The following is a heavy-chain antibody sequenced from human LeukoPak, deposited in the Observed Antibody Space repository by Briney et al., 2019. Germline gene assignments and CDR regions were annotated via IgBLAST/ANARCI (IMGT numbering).Heavy chain of an antibody. CDR3: AREPDVDLDTFRGDGLDI. CDR2: IRYDGSNK. J-gene: IGHJ3*02. CDR1: GFTFSSYG. Sequence: QAGGSLRLSCAASGFTFSSYGMHWVRQAPGKGLEWVAFIRYDGSNKYYADSVKGRFTISRDNSKNTLYLQMNSLRAEDTAVYYCAREPDVDLDTFRGDGLDIWGQGTMVTVSS. D-gene: IGHD5-24*01. V-gene: IGHV3-30*02.